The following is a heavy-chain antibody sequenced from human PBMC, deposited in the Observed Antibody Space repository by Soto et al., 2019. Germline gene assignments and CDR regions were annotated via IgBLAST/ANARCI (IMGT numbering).Heavy chain of an antibody. CDR3: ARDIWSGYYKYWYFDL. Sequence: ASVKVSCKASGYSFTVYHMHWVRQAPGQGLEWMGWINNDSGGTKYAQKFEGRVTMSRDTSINTAYMELNNLISDDTAVYYCARDIWSGYYKYWYFDLCGRRTLVTVSS. CDR1: GYSFTVYH. D-gene: IGHD3-3*01. V-gene: IGHV1-2*02. J-gene: IGHJ2*01. CDR2: INNDSGGT.